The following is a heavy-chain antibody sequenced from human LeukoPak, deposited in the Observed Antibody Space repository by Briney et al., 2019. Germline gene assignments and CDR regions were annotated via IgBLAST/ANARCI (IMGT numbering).Heavy chain of an antibody. D-gene: IGHD6-19*01. Sequence: SQTLSLTCTVSGGSISSGGYDWSCIRQPPGKGLECIGYIYHSGSTYYNPSLKSRVTISVDRSKNQFSLKLSSVTAADTAVYYCAREWDSSGYLDYWGQGTLVTVSS. V-gene: IGHV4-30-2*01. CDR2: IYHSGST. J-gene: IGHJ4*02. CDR1: GGSISSGGYD. CDR3: AREWDSSGYLDY.